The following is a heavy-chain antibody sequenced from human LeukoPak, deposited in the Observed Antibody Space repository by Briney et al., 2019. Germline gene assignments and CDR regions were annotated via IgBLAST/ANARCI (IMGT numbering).Heavy chain of an antibody. J-gene: IGHJ5*02. D-gene: IGHD2-2*01. V-gene: IGHV1-18*01. CDR3: ARDADTVRARGYCSSTSCHGYWFDP. Sequence: ASVKVSCKASGYTFTSYGISWVRQAPGQGLEWMGWISAYNGNTNYAQKLQGRVTMTTDTSTSTAYMELRSLRSDDTAVYYCARDADTVRARGYCSSTSCHGYWFDPWGQGTLVTVSS. CDR1: GYTFTSYG. CDR2: ISAYNGNT.